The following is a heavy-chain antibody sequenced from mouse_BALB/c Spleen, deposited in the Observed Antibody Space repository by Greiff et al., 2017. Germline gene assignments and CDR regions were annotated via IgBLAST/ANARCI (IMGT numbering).Heavy chain of an antibody. CDR2: ILPGSGST. CDR3: ARGGEIY. J-gene: IGHJ2*01. CDR1: GYTFSSYW. Sequence: LVESGAELMKPGASVKISCKATGYTFSSYWIEWVKQRPGHGLEWIGEILPGSGSTNYNEKFKGKATFTADTSSNTAYMQLSSLTSEDSAVYFIARGGEIYWGQGTTLTVSS. V-gene: IGHV1-9*01.